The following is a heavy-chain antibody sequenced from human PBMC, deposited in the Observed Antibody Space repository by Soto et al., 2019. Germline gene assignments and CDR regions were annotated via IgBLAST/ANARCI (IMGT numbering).Heavy chain of an antibody. CDR1: GDSIRSSNYY. D-gene: IGHD3-10*01. Sequence: QLQLQESGPGLVKPSETLSLTCSVSGDSIRSSNYYWGWVRQPPGKGLEWIGSIFYSGPSYYNPSLNSRVTMSIDTSMNEFSLRLRFVTAADTAVYYCVRHLWTAGMFWGQGTLVTVSS. CDR2: IFYSGPS. CDR3: VRHLWTAGMF. V-gene: IGHV4-39*01. J-gene: IGHJ4*02.